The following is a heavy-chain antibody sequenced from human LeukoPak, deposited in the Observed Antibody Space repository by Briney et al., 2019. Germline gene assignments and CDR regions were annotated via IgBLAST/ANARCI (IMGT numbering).Heavy chain of an antibody. V-gene: IGHV7-4-1*02. CDR1: GYSFNSQG. D-gene: IGHD6-13*01. CDR2: INTDSGNP. Sequence: GASVKVSCKASGYSFNSQGMNWVGQAPGQGLEWMGWINTDSGNPTYAQGFTGRVVFSLDTSVSTAYLQISSLKAEDTAVYYCARYRIAAAGTCFDYWGQGTLVTVSS. CDR3: ARYRIAAAGTCFDY. J-gene: IGHJ4*02.